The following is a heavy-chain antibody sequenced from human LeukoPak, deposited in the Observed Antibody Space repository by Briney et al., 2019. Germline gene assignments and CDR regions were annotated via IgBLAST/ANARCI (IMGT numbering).Heavy chain of an antibody. D-gene: IGHD6-19*01. J-gene: IGHJ4*02. CDR1: GFTFSTYA. V-gene: IGHV3-23*01. CDR2: ISNNGVST. Sequence: GGSLRLSCAASGFTFSTYAMSWVRQAPGKGLEWVSSISNNGVSTYSADSVKGRFTISRDNSKNTLFLQMNSLRAEDTAVYYCAKDPLRHPPILYSSGWYYFDYWGQGTLVTVSS. CDR3: AKDPLRHPPILYSSGWYYFDY.